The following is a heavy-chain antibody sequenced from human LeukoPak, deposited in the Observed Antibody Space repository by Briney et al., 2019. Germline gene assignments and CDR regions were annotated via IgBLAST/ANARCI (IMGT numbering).Heavy chain of an antibody. CDR3: VRVDGAAYSSGDEYYYYYYGMDV. CDR2: IYYSGST. D-gene: IGHD6-19*01. CDR1: GFTFSSYA. Sequence: GSLRLSCAASGFTFSSYAMSWVRQAPGKGLEWIGYIYYSGSTNYNPSLKSRVTISVDTSKNQFSLKPSSVTAADTAVYYCVRVDGAAYSSGDEYYYYYYGMDVWGQGTTVTVSS. J-gene: IGHJ6*02. V-gene: IGHV4-59*01.